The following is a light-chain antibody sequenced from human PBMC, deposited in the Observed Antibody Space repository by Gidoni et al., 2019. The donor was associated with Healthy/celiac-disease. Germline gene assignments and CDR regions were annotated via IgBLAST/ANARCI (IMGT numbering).Light chain of an antibody. CDR3: LQDYNYPT. CDR1: QGIRND. CDR2: AAS. V-gene: IGKV1-6*01. J-gene: IGKJ1*01. Sequence: AIQMTQSPSSLSASVGDRVTITCRASQGIRNDLGWYQQKPGKAPKLLIYAASSLQSGFPSRFSGSGSGTDFTLTISSLQPEDFATYYCLQDYNYPTFGQGTKVEIK.